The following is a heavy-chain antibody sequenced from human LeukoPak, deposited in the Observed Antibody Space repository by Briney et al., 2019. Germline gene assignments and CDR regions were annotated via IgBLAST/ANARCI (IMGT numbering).Heavy chain of an antibody. CDR2: IYYSGST. CDR1: GGSISSSSYY. V-gene: IGHV4-39*01. CDR3: AREVPTSGFGQ. J-gene: IGHJ4*02. Sequence: SETLSLTCTVSGGSISSSSYYWGWIRQPPGKGLEWIANIYYSGSTYYNPSLKSRVTISVDTSKNQFSVRLSSVTATDTAVYFCAREVPTSGFGQWGQGTLVIVSS.